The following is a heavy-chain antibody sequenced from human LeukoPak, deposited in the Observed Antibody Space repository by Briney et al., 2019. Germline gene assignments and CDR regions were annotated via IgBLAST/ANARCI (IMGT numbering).Heavy chain of an antibody. CDR2: IIPIFGTA. J-gene: IGHJ6*02. CDR1: GNSISNYA. V-gene: IGHV1-69*13. Sequence: ASVKVSCKASGNSISNYAVSWVRQAPGQGFEWMGGIIPIFGTADYAQKFQGRVTITADQSTSTAYMELRSLRSDDTAVYYCARDRRRDTATIFRYYYYYYGMDVWGQGTTVTVSS. CDR3: ARDRRRDTATIFRYYYYYYGMDV. D-gene: IGHD5-18*01.